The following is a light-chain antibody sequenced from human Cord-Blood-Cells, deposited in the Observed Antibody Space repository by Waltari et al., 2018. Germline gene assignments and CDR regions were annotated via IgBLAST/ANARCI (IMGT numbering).Light chain of an antibody. CDR2: LTSDGSH. CDR3: QKGGTGIRV. J-gene: IGLJ3*02. Sequence: QLVLTQSPSASASLGASVTPNCTLSSGHSSYAIAWHQQQPEKGHRYLMKLTSDGSHSKGDGIPDRFSGSSSGADRYLTISSLQSEDEADYYWQKGGTGIRVFGGGTKLTVL. CDR1: SGHSSYA. V-gene: IGLV4-69*01.